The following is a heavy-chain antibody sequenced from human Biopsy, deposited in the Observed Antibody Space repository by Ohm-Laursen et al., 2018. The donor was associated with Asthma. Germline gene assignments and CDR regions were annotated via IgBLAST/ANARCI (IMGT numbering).Heavy chain of an antibody. CDR2: IYHLGNA. CDR1: GGSISVSNW. D-gene: IGHD3-22*01. CDR3: ARRWRSYDSSNYYLDQ. J-gene: IGHJ4*02. Sequence: PGTLSLTCDVSGGSISVSNWWSWVRQPPGRGLEWIGQIYHLGNANYNPSLKSRVTISVDKSKNQFSLKLTSVTAADTAVYFCARRWRSYDSSNYYLDQWGQGTLVTVSS. V-gene: IGHV4-4*01.